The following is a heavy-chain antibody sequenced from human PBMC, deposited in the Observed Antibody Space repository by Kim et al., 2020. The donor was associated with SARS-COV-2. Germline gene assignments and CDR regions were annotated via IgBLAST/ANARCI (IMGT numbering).Heavy chain of an antibody. Sequence: SVKVSCKASGGTFSSYAISWVRQAPGQGLEWMGGIIPIFGTANYAQKFQGRVTITADESTSTAYMELSSLRSEDTAVYYCARDRYYYDSSGYYDYWGQGTLVTVSS. J-gene: IGHJ4*02. D-gene: IGHD3-22*01. CDR2: IIPIFGTA. V-gene: IGHV1-69*13. CDR3: ARDRYYYDSSGYYDY. CDR1: GGTFSSYA.